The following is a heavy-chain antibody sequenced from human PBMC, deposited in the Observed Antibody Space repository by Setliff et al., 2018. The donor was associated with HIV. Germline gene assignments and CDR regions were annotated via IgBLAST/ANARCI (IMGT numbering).Heavy chain of an antibody. CDR1: GGTFSSQA. Sequence: GASVKVSCKASGGTFSSQAISWVRQAPGQGLEWMGGILPIFGTANYAQKFQGRVTITADESTNTAYMELSSLRSEDTAVYYWASPQPQGANQLLWSFDSWGQGALVTVSS. V-gene: IGHV1-69*13. CDR2: ILPIFGTA. CDR3: ASPQPQGANQLLWSFDS. D-gene: IGHD2-2*01. J-gene: IGHJ4*02.